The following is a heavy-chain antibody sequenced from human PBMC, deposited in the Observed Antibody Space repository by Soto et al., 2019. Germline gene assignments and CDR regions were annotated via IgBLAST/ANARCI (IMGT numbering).Heavy chain of an antibody. Sequence: QVHLIQSGAEVKKPGSSVKVSCKAAGGTFNTYPLFWVRQAPGHGLEWMGRIIPMLPVTNSAQKFQGRLTLTAQKSTGTAFMELTSLTSDDTAVYYCSIGSWSAETFDVWGQGTMVTVSS. CDR3: SIGSWSAETFDV. V-gene: IGHV1-69*02. J-gene: IGHJ3*01. D-gene: IGHD2-2*01. CDR2: IIPMLPVT. CDR1: GGTFNTYP.